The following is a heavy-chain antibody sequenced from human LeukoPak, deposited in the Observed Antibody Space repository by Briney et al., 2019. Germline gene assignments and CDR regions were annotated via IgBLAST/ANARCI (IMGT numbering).Heavy chain of an antibody. CDR1: GHTFTSYD. CDR2: MNPNSGNT. CDR3: ARGDCSSTSCYDFYYYGMYV. V-gene: IGHV1-8*01. J-gene: IGHJ6*02. Sequence: ASVKVSCKASGHTFTSYDINWVRQATGQGLEWMGWMNPNSGNTGYAQKFQGRVTMTRNTSISTAYMELSSLRSEDTAVYYCARGDCSSTSCYDFYYYGMYVWGQGTTVTVSS. D-gene: IGHD2-2*01.